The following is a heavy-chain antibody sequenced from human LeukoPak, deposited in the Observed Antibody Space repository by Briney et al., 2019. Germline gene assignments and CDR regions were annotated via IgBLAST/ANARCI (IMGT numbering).Heavy chain of an antibody. D-gene: IGHD3-10*01. J-gene: IGHJ4*02. CDR2: VYYSGST. CDR1: GGSVSSGSYY. V-gene: IGHV4-61*01. CDR3: ARVISSGSYQFDY. Sequence: SETLSLTCTVSGGSVSSGSYYWSWIRQPPGKGLEWIGYVYYSGSTNYNPSLKSRVTTLVDTSKNQFSLKLSSVTAADTAVYYCARVISSGSYQFDYWGQGTLVSVSS.